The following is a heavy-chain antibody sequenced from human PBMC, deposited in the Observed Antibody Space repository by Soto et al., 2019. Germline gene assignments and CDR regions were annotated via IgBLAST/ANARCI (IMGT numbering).Heavy chain of an antibody. D-gene: IGHD2-2*01. V-gene: IGHV4-59*08. CDR2: NYYSGST. CDR1: GGSISSYY. Sequence: QAQLQESGPDLVKPSGTLSPTCTVPGGSISSYYWNWIRQPPGKGLEWIGYNYYSGSTNNNPSLKRRVPISVDTSKNQFSLKLSSVTAADTAVYYCARGGVVVPASIFYGYMDVWGKGITVAVSS. CDR3: ARGGVVVPASIFYGYMDV. J-gene: IGHJ6*03.